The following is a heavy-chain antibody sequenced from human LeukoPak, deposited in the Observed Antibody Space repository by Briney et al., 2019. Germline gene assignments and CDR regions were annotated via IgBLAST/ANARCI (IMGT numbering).Heavy chain of an antibody. V-gene: IGHV3-21*01. D-gene: IGHD6-19*01. CDR2: ISSSTIYI. CDR3: ARDISGWLDY. CDR1: GFTFSSYS. Sequence: GGSLRLSCAASGFTFSSYSMNWVRQAPGKGLEWVSSISSSTIYIYYEDSVKGRFTISRDNAKNSLYLQMNRLRAEDTAVYYCARDISGWLDYWGRGTLVTVSS. J-gene: IGHJ4*02.